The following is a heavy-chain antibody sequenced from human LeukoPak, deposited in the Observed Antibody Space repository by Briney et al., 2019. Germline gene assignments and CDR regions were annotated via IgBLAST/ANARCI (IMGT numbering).Heavy chain of an antibody. J-gene: IGHJ4*02. CDR2: IRTGGSPI. CDR1: GFTFSSYE. Sequence: GGSLRLSCAASGFTFSSYEMNWVRQAPGKGLEWVSYIRTGGSPISYADSVKGRFTVSRDNPKNSLYLQMNSLRAEDTAVYYCASFYDRSGRDYWGQGTLVTVSS. CDR3: ASFYDRSGRDY. D-gene: IGHD3-22*01. V-gene: IGHV3-48*03.